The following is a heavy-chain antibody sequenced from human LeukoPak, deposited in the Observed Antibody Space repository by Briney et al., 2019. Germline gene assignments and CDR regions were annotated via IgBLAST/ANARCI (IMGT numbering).Heavy chain of an antibody. V-gene: IGHV3-23*01. J-gene: IGHJ6*03. CDR2: ISGSGGST. CDR3: AKDGTGRLRCFDWIVPQYYYYMDV. Sequence: GGSLRLSCAASGFTFSSYGMGWVRQAPGRGLEWVSAISGSGGSTYYADSVKGRFTISRDNSKNTLYLQMNSLRAEDTAVYYCAKDGTGRLRCFDWIVPQYYYYMDVWGKGTTVTISS. D-gene: IGHD3-9*01. CDR1: GFTFSSYG.